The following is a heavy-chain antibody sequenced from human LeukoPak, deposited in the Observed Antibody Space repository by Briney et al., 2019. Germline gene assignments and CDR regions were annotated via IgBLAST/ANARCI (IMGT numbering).Heavy chain of an antibody. CDR1: GGSFSGYY. J-gene: IGHJ4*02. CDR2: INHSGST. Sequence: SETLSLTCAVYGGSFSGYYWSWIRQPPGKGLEWIGEINHSGSTNYNPSLKSRVTISVDTSKNQFSLKLSSVTAADTAVYHCARNVAAAGTFFIDYWGTETLVTAS. CDR3: ARNVAAAGTFFIDY. D-gene: IGHD6-13*01. V-gene: IGHV4-34*01.